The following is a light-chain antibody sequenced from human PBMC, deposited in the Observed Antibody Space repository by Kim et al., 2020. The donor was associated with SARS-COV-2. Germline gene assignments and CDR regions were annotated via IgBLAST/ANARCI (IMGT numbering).Light chain of an antibody. J-gene: IGKJ2*03. CDR1: QSLLHIKGNNN. CDR3: MQALQTLRS. V-gene: IGKV2-28*01. Sequence: EEASISGRTKQSLLHIKGNNNLDWYLQKQGQTPKLLIYLGANRASGVPDRFRGSGSGTDFTLKISRVEAEEVGVYYCMQALQTLRSFGQGTKLEI. CDR2: LGA.